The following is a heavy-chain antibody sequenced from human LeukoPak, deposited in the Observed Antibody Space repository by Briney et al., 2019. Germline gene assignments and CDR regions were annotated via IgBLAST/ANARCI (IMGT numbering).Heavy chain of an antibody. V-gene: IGHV4-59*01. CDR2: IYYSGST. CDR3: ARAYSSSSQYYYYYYMDV. CDR1: GGSISSYY. Sequence: SETLSLTCTVSGGSISSYYWSWIRQPPGKGLEWIGYIYYSGSTNYNPSLKSRVTISVDTSKNQFSLELSSVTAADTAVYYCARAYSSSSQYYYYYYMDVWGKGTTVTVSS. J-gene: IGHJ6*03. D-gene: IGHD6-6*01.